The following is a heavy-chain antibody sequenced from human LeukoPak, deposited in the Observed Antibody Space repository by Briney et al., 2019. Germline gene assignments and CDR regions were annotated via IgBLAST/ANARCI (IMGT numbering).Heavy chain of an antibody. CDR1: GGSISSYY. CDR2: IYTSGST. CDR3: AREKYYYDSSGYRDYMDV. D-gene: IGHD3-22*01. V-gene: IGHV4-4*07. J-gene: IGHJ6*03. Sequence: SETLSLTCTVSGGSISSYYWSWIRQPAGKGLEWIGRIYTSGSTNYNPSLKSRVTISVDTSKNQFSLKLSSVTAADTAVYYCAREKYYYDSSGYRDYMDVWGKGTTVTVSS.